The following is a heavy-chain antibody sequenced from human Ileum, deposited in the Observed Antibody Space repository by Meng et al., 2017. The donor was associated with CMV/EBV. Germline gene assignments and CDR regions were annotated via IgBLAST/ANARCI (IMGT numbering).Heavy chain of an antibody. CDR3: ASYVGEGKSRSLGF. CDR2: IYYSGST. J-gene: IGHJ4*02. CDR1: GVPITSTSYY. Sequence: GSLRLSCPVSGVPITSTSYYWGWIRQPPGKGLEWIGSIYYSGSTYYSPSLKSRVTISVDTSRNQFSLKLSSVTAADTAVYYCASYVGEGKSRSLGFWGQGTLVTVYS. V-gene: IGHV4-39*07. D-gene: IGHD3-16*01.